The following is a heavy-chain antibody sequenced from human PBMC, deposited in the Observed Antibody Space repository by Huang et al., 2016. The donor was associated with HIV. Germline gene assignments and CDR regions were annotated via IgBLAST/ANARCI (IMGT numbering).Heavy chain of an antibody. Sequence: QVQLVQSGAEVRKPGASVKVSCEASGYSCASYDINWVRQATGQGLEWMGWMTPNSGNTGYAQKFQGRVTMTRNTSISTAYMELSSLRSEDTAKYFCVRGWYIAALPYFDYWGQGTLVTVSS. CDR3: VRGWYIAALPYFDY. CDR2: MTPNSGNT. D-gene: IGHD6-6*01. CDR1: GYSCASYD. J-gene: IGHJ4*02. V-gene: IGHV1-8*01.